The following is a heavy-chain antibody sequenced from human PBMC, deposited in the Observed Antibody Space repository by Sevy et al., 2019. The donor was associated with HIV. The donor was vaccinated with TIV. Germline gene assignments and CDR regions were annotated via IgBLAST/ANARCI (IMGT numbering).Heavy chain of an antibody. CDR1: GFSFSTYW. J-gene: IGHJ4*02. D-gene: IGHD3-22*01. CDR3: AKGNSGSFDY. CDR2: INQDESEK. V-gene: IGHV3-7*01. Sequence: GGSLRLSCAASGFSFSTYWMHWVRQAPGKGLEGVANINQDESEKYYVASVKGRFTISRDNAKNSVYLEMNSLRPENTAIYYGAKGNSGSFDYWGQGTLVTVSS.